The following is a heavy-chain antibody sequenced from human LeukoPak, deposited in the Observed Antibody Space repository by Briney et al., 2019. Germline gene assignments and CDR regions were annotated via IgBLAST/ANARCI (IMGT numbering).Heavy chain of an antibody. J-gene: IGHJ6*02. CDR2: IYYSGST. V-gene: IGHV4-39*01. Sequence: SGILSLTCTVSGGSISSYYWGWIRQPPGKGLEWIGSIYYSGSTYYNPSLKSRVTISVDTSKNQFSLKLSSVTAADTAVYYCRRLVRRSPYYYYYYGMDVWGQGTTVTVSS. D-gene: IGHD3-10*01. CDR1: GGSISSYY. CDR3: RRLVRRSPYYYYYYGMDV.